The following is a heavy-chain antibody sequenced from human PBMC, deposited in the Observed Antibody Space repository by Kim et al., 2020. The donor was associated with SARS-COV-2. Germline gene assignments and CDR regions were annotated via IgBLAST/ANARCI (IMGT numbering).Heavy chain of an antibody. D-gene: IGHD2-15*01. V-gene: IGHV4-59*13. J-gene: IGHJ6*02. CDR3: ARAIRGYCSGGSCLGNYCYGMDV. Sequence: SETLSLTCTVSGGSISSYYWSWIQQPPGKGLEWIGYIYYSGSTNYNPSLKSRVTISVDTSKNQFSLKLSSVTAADTAVYYCARAIRGYCSGGSCLGNYCYGMDVWGQGTTVTVPS. CDR1: GGSISSYY. CDR2: IYYSGST.